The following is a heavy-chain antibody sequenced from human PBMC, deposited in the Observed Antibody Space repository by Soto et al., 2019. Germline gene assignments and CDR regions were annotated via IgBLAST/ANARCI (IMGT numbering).Heavy chain of an antibody. J-gene: IGHJ5*02. V-gene: IGHV1-69*13. CDR2: IIPIFGTA. CDR3: ARVPPRDFDYYDMGNWFDP. CDR1: GGTFSSYA. Sequence: SVKVSCKASGGTFSSYAISWVRQAPGQGLEWMGGIIPIFGTANYAQKFQGRVTITADESTSTAYMELSSLRSEDTAVYYCARVPPRDFDYYDMGNWFDPWGQGTLVTVSS. D-gene: IGHD3-22*01.